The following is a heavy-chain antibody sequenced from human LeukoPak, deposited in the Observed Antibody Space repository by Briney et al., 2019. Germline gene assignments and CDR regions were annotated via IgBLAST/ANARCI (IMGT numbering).Heavy chain of an antibody. J-gene: IGHJ4*02. V-gene: IGHV3-7*01. CDR2: IKQDGSEK. Sequence: GGSLRLSCAASGFTFSSYWMSWVRQAPGKGLEWVANIKQDGSEKYYVDSVKGRFTIPRDNAKNSLYLQMNSLRAEDTAVYYCARESTRWRIAAAADYFDYWGQGTLVTVSS. D-gene: IGHD6-13*01. CDR3: ARESTRWRIAAAADYFDY. CDR1: GFTFSSYW.